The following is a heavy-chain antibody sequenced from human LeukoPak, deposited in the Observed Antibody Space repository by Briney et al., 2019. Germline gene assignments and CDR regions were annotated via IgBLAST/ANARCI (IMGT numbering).Heavy chain of an antibody. Sequence: GGSLRLSCAASGFTFSSYAMSWVRQAPGKGLEWVSTISGSGGSTYSADSMKGRFTISRDNSKNRLYLQMNSLRAEDTAVYYCASAAAGPGPAANWFDPWGQGTLVTVSS. CDR3: ASAAAGPGPAANWFDP. V-gene: IGHV3-23*01. CDR2: ISGSGGST. D-gene: IGHD6-13*01. J-gene: IGHJ5*02. CDR1: GFTFSSYA.